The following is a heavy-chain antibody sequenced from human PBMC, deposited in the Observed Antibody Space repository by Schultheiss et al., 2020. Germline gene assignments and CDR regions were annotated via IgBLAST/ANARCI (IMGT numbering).Heavy chain of an antibody. J-gene: IGHJ4*02. Sequence: CGSLRLSCAASGFTFSSYSMNWVRQAPGKGLEWVSYISSSSSTIYYADSVKGRFTISRDNSKNTLYLQMNSLRAEDTAVYYCARWIQLWSYYFDYWGQGTLVTVSS. V-gene: IGHV3-48*01. CDR2: ISSSSSTI. CDR3: ARWIQLWSYYFDY. D-gene: IGHD5-18*01. CDR1: GFTFSSYS.